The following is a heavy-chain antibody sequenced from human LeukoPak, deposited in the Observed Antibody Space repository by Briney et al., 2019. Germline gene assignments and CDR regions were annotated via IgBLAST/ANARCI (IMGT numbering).Heavy chain of an antibody. CDR3: ARDRLDYVIDY. CDR2: IWYDGSNK. V-gene: IGHV3-33*01. Sequence: PGGSLRLSCAASGFTFSSYGMHWVRQAPGKGLEWVAVIWYDGSNKYYADSVKGRFTISRDNSKNTLYVQMDSLRAEDTAVYYCARDRLDYVIDYWGQGTLVTVSS. D-gene: IGHD4-17*01. CDR1: GFTFSSYG. J-gene: IGHJ4*02.